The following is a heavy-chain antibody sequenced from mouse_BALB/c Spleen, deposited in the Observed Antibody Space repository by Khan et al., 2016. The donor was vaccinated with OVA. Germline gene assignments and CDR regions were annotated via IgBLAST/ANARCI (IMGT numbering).Heavy chain of an antibody. Sequence: EVQPQESGPGLVKPSQSLSLTCTVTGYSITSDYAWDWIRQFPGNKLEWMGYISYGGSTSYNPSLKSRISITRDTSKNQFFLQLNSVTTEDTATYYCARKNYYGYAMDYWGQGTSVTVSS. CDR3: ARKNYYGYAMDY. V-gene: IGHV3-2*02. CDR2: ISYGGST. CDR1: GYSITSDYA. D-gene: IGHD1-1*01. J-gene: IGHJ4*01.